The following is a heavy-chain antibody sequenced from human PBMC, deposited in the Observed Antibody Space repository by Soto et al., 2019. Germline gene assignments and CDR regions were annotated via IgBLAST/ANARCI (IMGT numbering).Heavy chain of an antibody. V-gene: IGHV1-69*13. Sequence: SVKVSCKTSGGTFSSYAISWVREAPGQGLEWMGGNISFLSTPTYDPKFQGKVTITADESTTTSYLQMNILKIEDTAVYYCSAHRSSLTMRRGVIIGDYYYNGMDVWGQGTTVTVSS. CDR3: SAHRSSLTMRRGVIIGDYYYNGMDV. CDR2: NISFLSTP. D-gene: IGHD3-10*01. CDR1: GGTFSSYA. J-gene: IGHJ6*02.